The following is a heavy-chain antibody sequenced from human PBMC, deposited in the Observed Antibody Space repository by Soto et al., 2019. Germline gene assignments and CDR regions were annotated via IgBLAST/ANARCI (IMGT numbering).Heavy chain of an antibody. CDR2: ISGSGGST. CDR1: GFTFSSYA. CDR3: AKAQPYCSSTSCFDY. Sequence: EVQLLESGGGLVQPGGSLRLSCAASGFTFSSYAMSWVRQAPGKGLEWVSAISGSGGSTYYADSVKGRFTISRDNPKNTLYLQMNSLRAEDTAVYYCAKAQPYCSSTSCFDYWCQGTLVTVSS. J-gene: IGHJ4*02. D-gene: IGHD2-2*01. V-gene: IGHV3-23*01.